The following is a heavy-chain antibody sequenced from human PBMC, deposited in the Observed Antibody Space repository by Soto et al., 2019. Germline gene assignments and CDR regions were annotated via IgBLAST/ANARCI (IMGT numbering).Heavy chain of an antibody. J-gene: IGHJ6*02. CDR1: GYTFTSNY. D-gene: IGHD6-13*01. V-gene: IGHV1-46*01. CDR2: INPSGGST. CDR3: ARDRGIAAAGYYYYGMDV. Sequence: GASVKVSCKATGYTFTSNYMHWVRQAPGQGLEWMGIINPSGGSTSYAQKFQGRVTMTRDTSTSTVYMELSSLRSEDTAVYYCARDRGIAAAGYYYYGMDVWGQGTTVTVSS.